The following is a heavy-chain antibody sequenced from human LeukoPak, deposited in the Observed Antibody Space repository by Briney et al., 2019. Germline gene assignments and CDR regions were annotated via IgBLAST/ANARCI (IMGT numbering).Heavy chain of an antibody. D-gene: IGHD3-22*01. CDR2: IYYSGST. Sequence: TSETLSLICTVSGGSISSSSYYWGWIRQPPGKGLEWIGSIYYSGSTYYNPSLKSRVTISVDTSKNQFSLKLSSVTAADTAVYYCARHLEVVVITLWSPYYFDYWGQGTLVTVSS. J-gene: IGHJ4*02. CDR1: GGSISSSSYY. CDR3: ARHLEVVVITLWSPYYFDY. V-gene: IGHV4-39*01.